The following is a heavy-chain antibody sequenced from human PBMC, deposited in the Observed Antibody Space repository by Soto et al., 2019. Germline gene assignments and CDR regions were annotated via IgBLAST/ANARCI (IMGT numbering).Heavy chain of an antibody. V-gene: IGHV4-59*01. Sequence: SETLSLTCTVSGGSISSYYWSWIRQSPGKGLEWLGYVYYTGSTNYSPSLRSRVSISVDTSKNEFSLRLSSVTAADTAVYFCARSVAVPGAHIDYWGQGTQVTVSS. CDR1: GGSISSYY. J-gene: IGHJ4*02. D-gene: IGHD6-19*01. CDR2: VYYTGST. CDR3: ARSVAVPGAHIDY.